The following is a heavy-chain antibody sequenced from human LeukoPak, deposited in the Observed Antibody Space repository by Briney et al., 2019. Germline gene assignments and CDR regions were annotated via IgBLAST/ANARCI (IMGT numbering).Heavy chain of an antibody. CDR2: ISGSGGST. CDR1: GFTCSIYA. Sequence: GGSLRLSCAASGFTCSIYAMSWVRQAPGKGLEWVSTISGSGGSTHYAASVTGRFTISRDNSKNTLNLQMNSLRAEDTAVYYCVRGYSYGWFDPWGKGTLVTVSS. J-gene: IGHJ5*02. D-gene: IGHD5-18*01. V-gene: IGHV3-23*01. CDR3: VRGYSYGWFDP.